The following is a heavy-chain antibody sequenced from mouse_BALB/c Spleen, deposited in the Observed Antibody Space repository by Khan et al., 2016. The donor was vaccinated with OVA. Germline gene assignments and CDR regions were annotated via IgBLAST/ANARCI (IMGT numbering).Heavy chain of an antibody. D-gene: IGHD2-2*01. CDR2: IYPGSDNT. Sequence: QIQLVQSGAELARPGASVRLSCKATGYTFTDFYINWVKQRTGQGLEWIGEIYPGSDNTNDNEKFKGKATLTADKSSSTAFMQLSSLTSEDSAVYFCARSGLGSFAYWGQGTLVTVSA. CDR3: ARSGLGSFAY. J-gene: IGHJ3*01. V-gene: IGHV1-77*01. CDR1: GYTFTDFY.